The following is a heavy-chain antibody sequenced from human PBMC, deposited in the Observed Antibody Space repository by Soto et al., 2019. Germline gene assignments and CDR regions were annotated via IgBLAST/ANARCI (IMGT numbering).Heavy chain of an antibody. CDR1: GFTFSSYS. V-gene: IGHV3-21*01. CDR3: AGVRTRGLNAFDI. J-gene: IGHJ3*02. CDR2: ISSSSSYI. Sequence: EVQLVESGGGLVKPGGSLRLSCAASGFTFSSYSMNWVRQAPGKGLEWVSSISSSSSYIYYADSVKGRFTISRDNAKNSLYLQINSLRAEDTAVYYCAGVRTRGLNAFDIWGQGTMVTVSS.